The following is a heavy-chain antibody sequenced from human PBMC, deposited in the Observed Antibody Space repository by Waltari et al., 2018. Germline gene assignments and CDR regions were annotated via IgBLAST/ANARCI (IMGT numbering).Heavy chain of an antibody. CDR3: ARTLLLLFGELTHFGY. J-gene: IGHJ4*02. CDR2: ISSSSTL. Sequence: EVQLVESGGGLVQPGGSLRLSCAASGFTFSSYSMNWVRQAPGKGLEWVSYISSSSTLYYADFVKGRFTISRDNAKNSLYLQMNRPRGEDTAGYYCARTLLLLFGELTHFGYWGQGTLVTVFS. CDR1: GFTFSSYS. D-gene: IGHD3-10*01. V-gene: IGHV3-48*04.